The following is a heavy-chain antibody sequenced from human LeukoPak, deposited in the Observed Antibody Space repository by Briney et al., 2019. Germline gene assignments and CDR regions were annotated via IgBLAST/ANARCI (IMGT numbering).Heavy chain of an antibody. J-gene: IGHJ4*02. D-gene: IGHD2-21*02. CDR1: GFTFSDYY. Sequence: GGPLRLSCAASGFTFSDYYMSWIRQAPGKGLEWVSYISSSGSTIYYADSVKGRFTISRDNSKNTLYLQMNSLRAEDTAVYYCAKSDCGGDCHLLDYWGQGTLVTVSS. CDR2: ISSSGSTI. V-gene: IGHV3-11*01. CDR3: AKSDCGGDCHLLDY.